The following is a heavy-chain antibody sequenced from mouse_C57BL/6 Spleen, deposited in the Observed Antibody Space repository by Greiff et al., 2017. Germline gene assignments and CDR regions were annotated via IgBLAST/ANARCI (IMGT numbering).Heavy chain of an antibody. J-gene: IGHJ3*01. CDR1: GFSFNTYA. V-gene: IGHV10-1*01. CDR2: IRSKSNNYAT. D-gene: IGHD1-1*01. CDR3: VSPYYYGSSYEWFAY. Sequence: EVKLVESGGGLVQPKGSLKLSCAASGFSFNTYAMNWVRQAPGKGLEWVARIRSKSNNYATYYADSVKDRFTISRDDSESMLYLQMNNLKTEDTAMYYCVSPYYYGSSYEWFAYWGQGTLVTVSA.